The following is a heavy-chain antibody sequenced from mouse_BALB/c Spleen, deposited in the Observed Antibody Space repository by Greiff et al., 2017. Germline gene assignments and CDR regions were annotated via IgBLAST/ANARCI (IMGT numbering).Heavy chain of an antibody. CDR1: GYTFTDYW. CDR2: IDTSDSYT. CDR3: ARGADY. J-gene: IGHJ3*01. Sequence: VQLQQPGAELVMPGASVKMSCKAPGYTFTDYWMHWVKQRPGQGLEWIGAIDTSDSYTSYNQKFKGKATLTVDESSSTAYMQLSSLTSEDSAVYYCARGADYWGQGTLVTVSA. V-gene: IGHV1-69*01.